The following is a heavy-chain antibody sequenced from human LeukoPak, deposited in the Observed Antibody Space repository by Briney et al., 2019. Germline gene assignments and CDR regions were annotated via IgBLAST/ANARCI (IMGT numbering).Heavy chain of an antibody. CDR2: ISYDGSNK. J-gene: IGHJ4*02. Sequence: GGSLRLSCAASGFTFSSYGMHWVRQAPGKGLEWVAVISYDGSNKYYADSVKGRFTISRDNSKNTLYLQMNSLRAEDTAVYYCAKAAAGYWGQGTLVTVSS. V-gene: IGHV3-30*18. D-gene: IGHD6-13*01. CDR3: AKAAAGY. CDR1: GFTFSSYG.